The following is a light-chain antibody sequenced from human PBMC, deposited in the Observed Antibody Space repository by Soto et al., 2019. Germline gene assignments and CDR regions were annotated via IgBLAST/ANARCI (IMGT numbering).Light chain of an antibody. Sequence: QSALTQPASVSDSHGQSITISCTGTSSDVGGSNFVSWYQQHPGKPPKLIIYDVANRPSGVSNRFSGAKSGNTASLTISGLQAEDEADYYCSSYRTGSAFYVFGSGTKLTVL. V-gene: IGLV2-14*03. CDR3: SSYRTGSAFYV. CDR2: DVA. J-gene: IGLJ1*01. CDR1: SSDVGGSNF.